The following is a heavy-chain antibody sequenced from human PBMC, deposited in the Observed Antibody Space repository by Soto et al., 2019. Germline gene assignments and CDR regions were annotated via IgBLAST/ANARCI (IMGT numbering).Heavy chain of an antibody. Sequence: ASVKVSCKASGYAFTSYGISWVRQAPGQGLEWMGWISAYNGNTNYAQKLQGRVTMTTDTSTSTAYMELRSLRSDDTAVYYCAREAREPYSSGYYSTTDYWGQGTLVTVSS. CDR1: GYAFTSYG. V-gene: IGHV1-18*04. D-gene: IGHD3-22*01. J-gene: IGHJ4*02. CDR2: ISAYNGNT. CDR3: AREAREPYSSGYYSTTDY.